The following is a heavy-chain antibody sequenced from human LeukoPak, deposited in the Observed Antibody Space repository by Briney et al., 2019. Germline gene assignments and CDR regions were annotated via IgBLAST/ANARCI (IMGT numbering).Heavy chain of an antibody. CDR1: GYTFTSYD. V-gene: IGHV1-8*01. CDR3: AREDSSGYYLRDY. CDR2: MNPNSGNT. Sequence: ASVKVSCKASGYTFTSYDINWVRQATGQGLEWMGWMNPNSGNTGYAQKFQGRVTITTDESTSTAYMELSSLRSEDTAVYYCAREDSSGYYLRDYWAREPWSPSPQ. D-gene: IGHD3-22*01. J-gene: IGHJ4*02.